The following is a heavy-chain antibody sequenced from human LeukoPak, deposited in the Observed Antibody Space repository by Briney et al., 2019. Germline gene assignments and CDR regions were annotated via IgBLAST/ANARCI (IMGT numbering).Heavy chain of an antibody. J-gene: IGHJ5*02. Sequence: GESLKISCKGYGYSLTSYWIGWVRQMPGKGLEWMGIIYPGDSDTRYSPSFQGQVTISADKSISTAYLQWSSLKASDTAMYYCARRRGGYCSGGSCYWFDPWGQGTLVTVSS. CDR1: GYSLTSYW. CDR3: ARRRGGYCSGGSCYWFDP. CDR2: IYPGDSDT. D-gene: IGHD2-15*01. V-gene: IGHV5-51*01.